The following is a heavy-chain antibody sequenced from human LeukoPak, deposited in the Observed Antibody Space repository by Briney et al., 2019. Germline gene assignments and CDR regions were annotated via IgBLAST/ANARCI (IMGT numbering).Heavy chain of an antibody. CDR2: IYYSGST. Sequence: PSETLSLTCTVSGGSISSGGYYWSWIRQHPGKGLEWIGYIYYSGSTYYNPSLKSRVTISVDTSKNQFSLKLSSVTAANTAAYYCAGEKNYYDSSGYYYCGFDPWGQGTLVTVSS. J-gene: IGHJ5*02. CDR3: AGEKNYYDSSGYYYCGFDP. V-gene: IGHV4-31*03. D-gene: IGHD3-22*01. CDR1: GGSISSGGYY.